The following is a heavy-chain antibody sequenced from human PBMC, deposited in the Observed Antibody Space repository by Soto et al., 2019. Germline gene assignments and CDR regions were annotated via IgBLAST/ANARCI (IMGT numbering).Heavy chain of an antibody. CDR3: ARPWTQWLTPQNWFDP. CDR2: ISYDGSNK. CDR1: GFTFSSYA. D-gene: IGHD6-19*01. J-gene: IGHJ5*02. V-gene: IGHV3-30-3*01. Sequence: QVQLVESGGGVVQPGRSLRLSCAASGFTFSSYAMHWFRQAPGKGLEWVAVISYDGSNKYYADSVKGRFTISRDNSKNTLYMQRNSLRAEDTAVYYCARPWTQWLTPQNWFDPWGQGTLVTVSS.